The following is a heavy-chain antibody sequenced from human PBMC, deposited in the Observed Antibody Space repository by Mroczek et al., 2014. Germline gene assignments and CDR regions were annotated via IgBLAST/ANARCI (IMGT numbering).Heavy chain of an antibody. J-gene: IGHJ6*02. CDR1: GYSFTSYW. Sequence: VQLVESGAEVKKPGESLKISCKGSGYSFTSYWIGWVRQMPGKGLEWMGIIYPGDSDTRYSPSFQGQVTISADKSISTAYLQWSSLKASDTAMYYCARLGGSGSYYKPNPGEKRGERLPPDKHKENGMDVWGQGTTVTVSS. CDR3: ARLGGSGSYYKPNPGEKRGERLPPDKHKENGMDV. CDR2: IYPGDSDT. D-gene: IGHD3-10*01. V-gene: IGHV5-51*03.